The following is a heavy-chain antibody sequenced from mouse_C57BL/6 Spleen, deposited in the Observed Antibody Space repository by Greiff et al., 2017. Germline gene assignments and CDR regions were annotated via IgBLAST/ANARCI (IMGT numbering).Heavy chain of an antibody. Sequence: VKLVESGAELVKPGASVKISCKASGYAFSSYWMNWVKQRPGKGLEWIGQIYPGDGDTNYNGKFKGKATLTADKSSSTAYMQLSSLTSEDSAVYFCARGDYSNYLDYWGQGTTLTVSS. CDR1: GYAFSSYW. V-gene: IGHV1-80*01. J-gene: IGHJ2*01. CDR2: IYPGDGDT. D-gene: IGHD2-5*01. CDR3: ARGDYSNYLDY.